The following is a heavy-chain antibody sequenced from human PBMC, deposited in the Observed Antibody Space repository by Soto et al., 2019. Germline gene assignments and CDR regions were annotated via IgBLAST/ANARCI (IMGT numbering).Heavy chain of an antibody. CDR3: AREWGSRWPYWYFDL. Sequence: QVQLQESGPGLVKPSETLSLTCTVSGGSISSYVWSWIRQPPGKGLEWIGYIYYSGSINYNPSLKSRVTISDDTSKNQFSLTLTSVTAADTAVYYCAREWGSRWPYWYFDLWGRGTLVTVSS. D-gene: IGHD6-13*01. J-gene: IGHJ2*01. CDR1: GGSISSYV. V-gene: IGHV4-59*01. CDR2: IYYSGSI.